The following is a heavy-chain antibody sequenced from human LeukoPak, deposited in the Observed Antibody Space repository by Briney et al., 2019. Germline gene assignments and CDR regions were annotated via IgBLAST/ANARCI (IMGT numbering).Heavy chain of an antibody. J-gene: IGHJ4*02. CDR2: IYYSGTT. Sequence: SETLSLTCTVSGGSITRSSYHWGWIRQPPGKGLEWIGSIYYSGTTYYNPSLKSRVTISVDTSKNQFSLKLSSVTAADTAVYYCARVGAVDTAMDYFDYWGQGTLVTVSS. V-gene: IGHV4-39*07. CDR3: ARVGAVDTAMDYFDY. D-gene: IGHD5-18*01. CDR1: GGSITRSSYH.